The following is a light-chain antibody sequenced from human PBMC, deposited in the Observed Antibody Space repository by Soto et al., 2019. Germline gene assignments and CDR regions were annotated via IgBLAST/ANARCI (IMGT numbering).Light chain of an antibody. Sequence: DFQMTHSPSSLSASVLYIVTITFHARRPIGSHLNWYQQKPGKAPKLLIYSTSNLQSGVPSGFSGSGSGTNFSLTISNLQPEDFATYYCQKSFSVPPNFGQGTRLEIK. CDR1: RPIGSH. CDR3: QKSFSVPPN. CDR2: STS. V-gene: IGKV1-39*01. J-gene: IGKJ5*01.